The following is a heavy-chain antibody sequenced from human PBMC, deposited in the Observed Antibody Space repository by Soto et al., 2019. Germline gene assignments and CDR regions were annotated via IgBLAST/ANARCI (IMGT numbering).Heavy chain of an antibody. V-gene: IGHV4-39*01. CDR2: IYYSGST. CDR3: ASPHGRS. CDR1: CGSISSSSYY. Sequence: SETLSLTCNVSCGSISSSSYYWGWIRQPPGKGLEWIGSIYYSGSTYYNPSLKSRVTISVDTSKNQFSLKLSSVTAADTAVYYCASPHGRSWGQGTLVTVSS. J-gene: IGHJ5*02. D-gene: IGHD4-17*01.